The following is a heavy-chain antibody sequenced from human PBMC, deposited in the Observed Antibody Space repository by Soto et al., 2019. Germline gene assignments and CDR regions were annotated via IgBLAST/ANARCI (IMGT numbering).Heavy chain of an antibody. J-gene: IGHJ4*02. CDR3: ARISRYGYDFDY. CDR1: GFSLSRADVG. CDR2: IFSNDEK. D-gene: IGHD4-17*01. Sequence: SGPTLVNPTETLTLTCTVSGFSLSRADVGVSWIRQPPGKALEWLAHIFSNDEKSYSTSLKSSLTISKDTSKNQVVLIMTNIDPVDTATYYCARISRYGYDFDYWGQGTLVTVS. V-gene: IGHV2-26*02.